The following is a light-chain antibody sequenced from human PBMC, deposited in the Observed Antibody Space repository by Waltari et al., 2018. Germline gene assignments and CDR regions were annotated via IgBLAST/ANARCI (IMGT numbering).Light chain of an antibody. J-gene: IGKJ4*02. CDR3: RQYITGPPPNT. CDR1: KDLHSN. V-gene: IGKV3-15*01. Sequence: VMTQSPATLSESPGELTTPPCRATKDLHSNIPWYQHMPGQPPRLLICGATTRATGTPARFRGTGSEGKDTLTISAVQSEDIAIYYCRQYITGPPPNTFGGGTRVEI. CDR2: GAT.